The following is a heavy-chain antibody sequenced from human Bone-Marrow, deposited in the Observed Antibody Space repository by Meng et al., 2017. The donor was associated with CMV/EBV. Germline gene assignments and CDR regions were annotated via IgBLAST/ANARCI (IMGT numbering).Heavy chain of an antibody. J-gene: IGHJ6*02. CDR3: ARDSHVFWSGYYQVYYYGMDV. V-gene: IGHV3-21*01. Sequence: ESLMISWAASGFTYSGYSMNWVRQAPGKGLEWVSSISSSSSYIYYADSVKGRFTISRDNAKNSLYLQMNSLRAEDTAVYYCARDSHVFWSGYYQVYYYGMDVWGQGTTVTISS. CDR2: ISSSSSYI. D-gene: IGHD3-3*01. CDR1: GFTYSGYS.